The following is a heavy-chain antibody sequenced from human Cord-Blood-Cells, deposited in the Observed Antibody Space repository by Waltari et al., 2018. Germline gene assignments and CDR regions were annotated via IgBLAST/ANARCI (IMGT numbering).Heavy chain of an antibody. Sequence: ASGYTFTSYDIDWVRQATGQGLEWMGWMNPNSGNTGYAQKFQGRVTMTRNTSISTAYMELSSLRSEDTAVYYCARGGYSGYDFDYWGQGTLVTVSS. D-gene: IGHD5-12*01. J-gene: IGHJ4*02. CDR3: ARGGYSGYDFDY. CDR2: MNPNSGNT. CDR1: GYTFTSYD. V-gene: IGHV1-8*01.